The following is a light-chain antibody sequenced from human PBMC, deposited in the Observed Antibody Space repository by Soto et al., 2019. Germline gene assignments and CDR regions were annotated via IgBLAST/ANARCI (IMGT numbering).Light chain of an antibody. Sequence: IRMTQSPSSLSGSVLDRVTITCQASQTISNWLAWYQQKPGKAPKLLIYKASTLESGVPSRFSGSGSGTEFTLTISSLQPEDFATYYCQQYNSYSQTFGQGTKVDIK. J-gene: IGKJ1*01. V-gene: IGKV1-5*03. CDR3: QQYNSYSQT. CDR2: KAS. CDR1: QTISNW.